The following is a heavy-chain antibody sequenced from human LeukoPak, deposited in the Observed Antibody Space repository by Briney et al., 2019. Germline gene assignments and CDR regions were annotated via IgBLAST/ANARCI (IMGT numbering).Heavy chain of an antibody. CDR3: VKHATGGDY. Sequence: GGSLRLSCAASGFTFSSYAMSWVRQAPGKGLEWVSSIGGSGGATYYADSVKGRFTISRDNSKNTLSLHMNSLRAEDTAVYYCVKHATGGDYWGQGTLVTVSS. J-gene: IGHJ4*02. CDR2: IGGSGGAT. CDR1: GFTFSSYA. V-gene: IGHV3-23*01. D-gene: IGHD2-15*01.